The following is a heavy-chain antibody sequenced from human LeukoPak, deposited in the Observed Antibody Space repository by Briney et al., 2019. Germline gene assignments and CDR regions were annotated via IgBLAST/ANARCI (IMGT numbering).Heavy chain of an antibody. CDR3: AREARVGGALQY. CDR2: INPDGSIR. V-gene: IGHV3-74*03. Sequence: PGGSLRLSCAASGLTFSTYWMHWVRQAPGKGLAWVARINPDGSIRTYANSVQGRVTISRDTAKDTLFLQMNSLRAEDTAVYYCAREARVGGALQYWSQGTPVTVSS. CDR1: GLTFSTYW. J-gene: IGHJ4*02. D-gene: IGHD1-26*01.